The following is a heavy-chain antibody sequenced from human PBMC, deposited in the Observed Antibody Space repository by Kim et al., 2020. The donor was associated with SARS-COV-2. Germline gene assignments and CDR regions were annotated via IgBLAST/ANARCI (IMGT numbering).Heavy chain of an antibody. J-gene: IGHJ4*01. CDR1: GGSISSSSYY. Sequence: SETLSLTCTVSGGSISSSSYYWGWIRQPPGKGLEWIGSIYYSGSTYYNPSLKSRVSISVDTSKNQFSLKLSSVTAADTAVYYCAITSIKGYCGGDCYSRAVVIGGQGTLVTVSS. CDR3: AITSIKGYCGGDCYSRAVVI. D-gene: IGHD2-21*02. V-gene: IGHV4-39*01. CDR2: IYYSGST.